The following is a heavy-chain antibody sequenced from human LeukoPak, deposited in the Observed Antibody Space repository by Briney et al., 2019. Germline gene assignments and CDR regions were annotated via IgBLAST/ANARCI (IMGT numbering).Heavy chain of an antibody. D-gene: IGHD3-22*01. CDR1: GFTFSSYA. V-gene: IGHV3-30-3*01. CDR2: ISYDGSNK. CDR3: ARAPYYYDSSGVQH. Sequence: GGSLRLSCAASGFTFSSYAMHWVRQAPGKGLEWVAVISYDGSNKYYADSVKGRFTISRDNSKNTLYLQMNSLRAEDTAVYYCARAPYYYDSSGVQHWGQGTLVTV. J-gene: IGHJ1*01.